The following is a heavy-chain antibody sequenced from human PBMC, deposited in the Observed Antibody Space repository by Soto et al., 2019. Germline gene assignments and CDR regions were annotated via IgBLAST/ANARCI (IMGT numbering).Heavy chain of an antibody. CDR1: GGSISNYY. CDR2: FYYTGST. CDR3: AKYYYDSNTYFYRWFDP. D-gene: IGHD3-22*01. Sequence: PSEILSLTCTVSGGSISNYYWSWIRQPPGKGLEWIAYFYYTGSTNYNPSLRSRVTISVDTSKNQFSLKLSSVTAADTAVYYCAKYYYDSNTYFYRWFDPWGQGTLVTVSS. J-gene: IGHJ5*02. V-gene: IGHV4-59*08.